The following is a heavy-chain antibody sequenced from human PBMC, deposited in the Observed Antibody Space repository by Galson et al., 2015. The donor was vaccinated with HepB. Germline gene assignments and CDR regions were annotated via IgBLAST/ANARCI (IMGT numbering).Heavy chain of an antibody. V-gene: IGHV3-30*03. CDR3: ARGGSWSGVH. CDR2: VSSDGSGK. Sequence: SLRLSCAASGFTFSTYGMHWVRQAPGKGLQWVAAVSSDGSGKYYVDSVKGRFTISRDTSHNTLYLQMNSLRAEDTAVYYCARGGSWSGVHWGQGTLVTVSS. J-gene: IGHJ4*02. CDR1: GFTFSTYG. D-gene: IGHD6-13*01.